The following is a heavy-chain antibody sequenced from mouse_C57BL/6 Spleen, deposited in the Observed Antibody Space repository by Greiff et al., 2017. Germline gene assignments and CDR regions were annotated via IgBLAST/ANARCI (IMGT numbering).Heavy chain of an antibody. Sequence: SGAELVRPGASVTLSCKASGYTFTDYEMHWVKQTPVHGLEWIGAIDPETGGTAYNQKFKGKAILTADKSSSTADMELRRLTSEDSAVYYCTRNYYGSSYDWYFEVWGKGTTVTVSS. CDR2: IDPETGGT. CDR1: GYTFTDYE. CDR3: TRNYYGSSYDWYFEV. D-gene: IGHD1-1*01. J-gene: IGHJ1*03. V-gene: IGHV1-15*01.